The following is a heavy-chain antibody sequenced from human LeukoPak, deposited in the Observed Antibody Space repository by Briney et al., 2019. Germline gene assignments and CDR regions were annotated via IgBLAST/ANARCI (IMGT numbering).Heavy chain of an antibody. V-gene: IGHV3-7*01. J-gene: IGHJ6*03. CDR2: IKQDGSEK. D-gene: IGHD3-3*01. Sequence: GGSLRLSCAASGFTFSSYWMSWVRQAPGKGLEWVANIKQDGSEKYYVDSVKGRFTISRDNAKNSLYLQMSSLRAEDTAVYYCARDSYDFWSGYYYYYYYYMDVWGKGTTVTVSS. CDR3: ARDSYDFWSGYYYYYYYYMDV. CDR1: GFTFSSYW.